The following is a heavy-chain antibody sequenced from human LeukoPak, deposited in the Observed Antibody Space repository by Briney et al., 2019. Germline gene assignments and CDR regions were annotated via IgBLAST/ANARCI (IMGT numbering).Heavy chain of an antibody. CDR2: ISYSGST. V-gene: IGHV4-31*03. D-gene: IGHD5-12*01. J-gene: IGHJ4*01. Sequence: KPSQTLSLTCTVSGGSISSGGYYWSWIRQHPGKGLEWIGYISYSGSTHYNPSLKSRVTISVDTSKNQFSLKLSSVTAADTAVFYCARDGYLGIGGYWGQGTLVTVSS. CDR1: GGSISSGGYY. CDR3: ARDGYLGIGGY.